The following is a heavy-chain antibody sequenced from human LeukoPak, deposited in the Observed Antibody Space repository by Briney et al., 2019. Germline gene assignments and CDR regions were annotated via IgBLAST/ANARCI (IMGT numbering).Heavy chain of an antibody. D-gene: IGHD1-26*01. Sequence: ASVKVSCKASGYTLTDYYMHWVRQAPGQGLEWMGWINPNSGATNYAQNFQGRVTMTRDTSIRTAYMELSRLTSDDTAIYYCARDWRGSYFPDFWGQGTLVTVSS. J-gene: IGHJ4*02. CDR2: INPNSGAT. CDR1: GYTLTDYY. CDR3: ARDWRGSYFPDF. V-gene: IGHV1-2*02.